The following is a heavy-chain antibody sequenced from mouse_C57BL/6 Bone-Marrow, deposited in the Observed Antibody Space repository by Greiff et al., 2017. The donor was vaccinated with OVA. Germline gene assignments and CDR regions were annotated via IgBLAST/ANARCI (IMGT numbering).Heavy chain of an antibody. Sequence: DVKLVESGGGLVKPGGSLKLSCAASGFTFSDYGMHWVRQDPEKGLEWVAYISSGSSTIYYADTVKGRFTISRDNAKNTLFLQMTSLRSEDTAMYYCAVTVVNYWGQGTTLTVSS. CDR2: ISSGSSTI. CDR3: AVTVVNY. J-gene: IGHJ2*01. D-gene: IGHD1-1*01. V-gene: IGHV5-17*01. CDR1: GFTFSDYG.